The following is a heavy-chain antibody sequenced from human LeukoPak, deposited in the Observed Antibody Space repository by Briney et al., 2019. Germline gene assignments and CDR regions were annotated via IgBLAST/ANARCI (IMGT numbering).Heavy chain of an antibody. V-gene: IGHV4-30-2*01. CDR1: GGSVSSGGYY. CDR2: IYHSGST. J-gene: IGHJ2*01. Sequence: ASQTLSLTCTVSGGSVSSGGYYWSWIRQPPGKGLEWIGYIYHSGSTYYNPSLKSRVTISVDRSKNQFSLQLNSVTPEDTAVYYCARDGGIAARYRNWYFDLWGRGTLVTVSS. D-gene: IGHD6-6*01. CDR3: ARDGGIAARYRNWYFDL.